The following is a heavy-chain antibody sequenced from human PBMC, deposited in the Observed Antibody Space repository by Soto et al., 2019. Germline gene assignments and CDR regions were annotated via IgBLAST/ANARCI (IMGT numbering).Heavy chain of an antibody. V-gene: IGHV1-2*02. Sequence: ASVKVSCKASGYTFTGHYIHWVRQAPEQGPEWMGEIGPGSGATRYAEKFQGRVTMTLDTSITTVYMELKNLSPDDTAVYYCGRGRSGQIVVFYWGQGTPVTVSS. CDR1: GYTFTGHY. CDR2: IGPGSGAT. CDR3: GRGRSGQIVVFY. D-gene: IGHD1-26*01. J-gene: IGHJ4*02.